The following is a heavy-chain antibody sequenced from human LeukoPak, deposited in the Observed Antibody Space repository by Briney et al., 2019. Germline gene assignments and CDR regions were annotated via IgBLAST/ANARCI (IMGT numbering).Heavy chain of an antibody. CDR3: ARETPEQLVFYYYYMDV. J-gene: IGHJ6*03. D-gene: IGHD6-6*01. CDR2: IYTSGST. V-gene: IGHV4-61*02. CDR1: GGSISSGSYY. Sequence: SETLSLTCTVSGGSISSGSYYWSWIRQPAGKGLEWIGRIYTSGSTNYNPSLKSRVTISVDTSKNQFSLKLSSETAADTAVYYCARETPEQLVFYYYYMDVWGKGTTVTVSS.